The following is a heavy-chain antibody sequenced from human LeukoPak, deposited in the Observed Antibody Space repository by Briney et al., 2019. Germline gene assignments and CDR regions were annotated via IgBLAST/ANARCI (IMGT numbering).Heavy chain of an antibody. Sequence: SETLSLTCAVCGGSFSGYYWSWIRQPPGKGLEWIGEINHSGSTNYNPSLKSRVTISVDTSKNQFSLKLSSVTAADTAVYYCARETYYYDSSGYSTLDAFDIWGQGTMVTVSS. D-gene: IGHD3-22*01. J-gene: IGHJ3*02. V-gene: IGHV4-34*01. CDR3: ARETYYYDSSGYSTLDAFDI. CDR1: GGSFSGYY. CDR2: INHSGST.